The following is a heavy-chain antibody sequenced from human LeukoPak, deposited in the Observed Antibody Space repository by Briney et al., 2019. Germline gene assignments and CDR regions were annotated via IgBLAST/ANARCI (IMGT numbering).Heavy chain of an antibody. CDR1: GASIITGSPY. CDR3: ARHRGSGSSSIPFDY. D-gene: IGHD3-10*01. Sequence: PSETLSHTRAVSGASIITGSPYWGWIRQSPGEGPEWIGTVYYSGSIYYNPSLKSRVTLSVGTSKHQFSLRLTSVTASDTAVYFCARHRGSGSSSIPFDYWGQGTLVTVSS. V-gene: IGHV4-39*01. J-gene: IGHJ4*02. CDR2: VYYSGSI.